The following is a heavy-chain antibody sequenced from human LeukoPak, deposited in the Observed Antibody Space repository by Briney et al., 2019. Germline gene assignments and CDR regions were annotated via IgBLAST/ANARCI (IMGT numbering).Heavy chain of an antibody. J-gene: IGHJ6*02. Sequence: PSETLSLTCAVYGGSFSGYYWSWIRQPPGKGLEWIGEINHSGSTNYNPSLKSRVTISVDTSKNQFSLKLSSVTAADTAVYYCARVPPIAVADRGYYYYGMDVWGQGTTVTVSS. D-gene: IGHD6-19*01. CDR3: ARVPPIAVADRGYYYYGMDV. CDR1: GGSFSGYY. CDR2: INHSGST. V-gene: IGHV4-34*01.